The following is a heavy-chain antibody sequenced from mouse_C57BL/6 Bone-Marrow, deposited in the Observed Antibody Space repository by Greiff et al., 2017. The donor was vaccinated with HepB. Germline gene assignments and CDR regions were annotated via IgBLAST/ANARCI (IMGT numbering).Heavy chain of an antibody. D-gene: IGHD2-1*01. CDR2: IYPGSGNT. Sequence: QVQLQQSGAELVRPGASVKLSCKASGYTFTDYYINWVKQRPGQGLEWIARIYPGSGNTYYNEKFKGKATLTAEKSSSTAYMQLSSLTSEDSAVYFCAREGPIYYGPDYWGQGTTLTVSS. J-gene: IGHJ2*01. CDR3: AREGPIYYGPDY. CDR1: GYTFTDYY. V-gene: IGHV1-76*01.